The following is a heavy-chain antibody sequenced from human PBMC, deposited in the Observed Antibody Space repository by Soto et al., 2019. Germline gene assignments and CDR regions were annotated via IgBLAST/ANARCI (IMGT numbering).Heavy chain of an antibody. CDR1: GGSISSYY. V-gene: IGHV4-59*01. CDR3: ARDHAPFTFGGVIPNWFDP. Sequence: SETLSLTCTVSGGSISSYYWSWIRQPPGKGLEWIGYIYYSGSTNYNPSLKSRVTISVDTSKNQFSLKLSSVTAADTAVYYCARDHAPFTFGGVIPNWFDPWGQGTLVTVSS. D-gene: IGHD3-16*02. CDR2: IYYSGST. J-gene: IGHJ5*02.